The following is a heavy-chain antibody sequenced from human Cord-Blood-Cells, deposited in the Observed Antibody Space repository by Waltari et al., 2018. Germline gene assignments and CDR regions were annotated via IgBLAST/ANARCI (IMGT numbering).Heavy chain of an antibody. V-gene: IGHV1-3*01. Sequence: QVQLVQSGAEVKKPGASVKVSCKASGYTFTSYAMHWVRQAPGQRLEWMGWINAGNGNTKYSQKFQGRVTITRDTSASTAYMELSSLRSEDTAVYYCARDQSAYDFWSGYYFTGVLGSNYFDYWGQGILVTVSS. CDR1: GYTFTSYA. CDR2: INAGNGNT. CDR3: ARDQSAYDFWSGYYFTGVLGSNYFDY. J-gene: IGHJ4*02. D-gene: IGHD3-3*01.